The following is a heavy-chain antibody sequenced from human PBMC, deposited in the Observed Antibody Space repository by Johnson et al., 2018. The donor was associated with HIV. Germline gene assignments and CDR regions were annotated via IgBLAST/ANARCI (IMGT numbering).Heavy chain of an antibody. CDR3: AREDCSSTRCSDWDSAFDI. CDR1: GFTVSSNY. CDR2: LYSGGST. J-gene: IGHJ3*02. V-gene: IGHV3-66*02. D-gene: IGHD2-2*01. Sequence: VQLVESGGGLVQPGGSLRLSCAASGFTVSSNYMTWVRQAPGKGLEWVSILYSGGSTYYADSVKGRFSISRDNSKNTLFLQLNSLRAEDTAVYYCAREDCSSTRCSDWDSAFDIWGKGTMVTVSS.